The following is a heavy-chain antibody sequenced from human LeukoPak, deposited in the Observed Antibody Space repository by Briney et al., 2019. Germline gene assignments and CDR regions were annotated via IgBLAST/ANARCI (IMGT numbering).Heavy chain of an antibody. V-gene: IGHV3-21*06. CDR1: GFTFSTYA. J-gene: IGHJ4*02. CDR2: ISSSSSYI. D-gene: IGHD6-19*01. CDR3: ARTVPGHPDDYFDY. Sequence: GGSLRLSCAASGFTFSTYAMSWVRQAPGKGLEWVSSISSSSSYIYYADSVKGRFTISRDNDKNSLYLHMSGLTVADTAVYYCARTVPGHPDDYFDYWGQGTLVTVSS.